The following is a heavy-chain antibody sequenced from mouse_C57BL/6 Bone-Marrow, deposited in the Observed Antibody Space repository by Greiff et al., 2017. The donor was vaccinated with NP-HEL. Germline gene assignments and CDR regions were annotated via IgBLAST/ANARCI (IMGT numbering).Heavy chain of an antibody. D-gene: IGHD1-1*01. V-gene: IGHV3-8*01. J-gene: IGHJ1*03. CDR2: ISYSGST. Sequence: EVKVVESGPGLAKPSQTLSLTCSVTGYSITSDYWNWIRKFTGNKLEYMGYISYSGSTYYNPSLKSRIYITRDTSKNQYYLQLISVTTEDTATYYCARRDYYGSSYWYFDVWGTGTTVTVSS. CDR1: GYSITSDY. CDR3: ARRDYYGSSYWYFDV.